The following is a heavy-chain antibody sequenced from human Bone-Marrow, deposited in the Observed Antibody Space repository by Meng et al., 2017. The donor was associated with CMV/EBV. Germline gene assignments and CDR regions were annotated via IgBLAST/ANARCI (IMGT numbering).Heavy chain of an antibody. D-gene: IGHD7-27*01. Sequence: GESLKISCAASGFTFSSYAMHWVRQAPGKGLEWVAVISYDGSNKYYADSVKGRFTISRDNSKNTLYLRMNSLRVEDTAVYYCAEILTGGNYGLDVWGQGTTVTVSS. CDR3: AEILTGGNYGLDV. CDR1: GFTFSSYA. V-gene: IGHV3-30-3*01. J-gene: IGHJ6*02. CDR2: ISYDGSNK.